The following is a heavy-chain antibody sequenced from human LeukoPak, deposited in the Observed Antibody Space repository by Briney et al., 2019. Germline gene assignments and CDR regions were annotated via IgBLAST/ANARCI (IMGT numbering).Heavy chain of an antibody. CDR1: GFTFSGYE. CDR3: ARGTNLDC. D-gene: IGHD2-8*01. J-gene: IGHJ4*02. V-gene: IGHV3-48*03. Sequence: PGGSLRLSCAASGFTFSGYEMNWVRQAPGKGLEWISYICGRGKTKYYADSVKGRFTISRDNAKNSLYLQMNSLRAEDTAVYYCARGTNLDCWGQGTLVTVSS. CDR2: ICGRGKTK.